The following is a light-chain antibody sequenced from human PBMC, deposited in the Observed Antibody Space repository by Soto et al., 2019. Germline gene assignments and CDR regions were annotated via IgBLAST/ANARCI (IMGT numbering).Light chain of an antibody. CDR3: QKYNNWPRT. CDR1: QSVSSN. V-gene: IGKV3-15*01. Sequence: EVVMTQSPATLSVSPGDSATLSCRASQSVSSNLACYQQKPGQAPRRLISGASTRATGIPARFSGSGSGTEFTLTIRSLQSEDFAVNYCQKYNNWPRTFGQGTKVDIK. J-gene: IGKJ1*01. CDR2: GAS.